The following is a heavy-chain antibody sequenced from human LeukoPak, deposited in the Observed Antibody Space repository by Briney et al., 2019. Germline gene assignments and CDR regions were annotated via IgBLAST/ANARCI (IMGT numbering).Heavy chain of an antibody. CDR3: AKLQSWPPYYFDY. D-gene: IGHD6-13*01. V-gene: IGHV3-30-3*02. CDR1: GFTFSTYA. CDR2: ISYDGSNK. J-gene: IGHJ4*02. Sequence: GGSLRLSCAASGFTFSTYAMHWVRQAPGKGLEWVAVISYDGSNKYYADSVKGRFTISRDNSKNTLYLQMNSLRAEDTAVYYCAKLQSWPPYYFDYWGQGTLVTVSS.